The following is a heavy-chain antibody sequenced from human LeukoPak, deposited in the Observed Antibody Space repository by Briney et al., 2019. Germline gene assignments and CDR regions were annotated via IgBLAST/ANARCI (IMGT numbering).Heavy chain of an antibody. CDR2: MNPDSGNT. V-gene: IGHV1-8*01. Sequence: ASVKVSCKASGYTFTSYDINWVRQAPGQGLEWMGWMNPDSGNTGYAQKFQGRVTMTRNTSISTAYMELSSLRSEDTAVYYCARAHDYGDYPDAFDIWGQGTMVTVSS. CDR3: ARAHDYGDYPDAFDI. CDR1: GYTFTSYD. J-gene: IGHJ3*02. D-gene: IGHD4-17*01.